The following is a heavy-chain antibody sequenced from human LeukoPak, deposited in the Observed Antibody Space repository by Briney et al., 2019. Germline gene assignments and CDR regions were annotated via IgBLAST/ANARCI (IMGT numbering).Heavy chain of an antibody. CDR2: IYHSGST. V-gene: IGHV4-38-2*01. D-gene: IGHD1-26*01. J-gene: IGHJ4*02. CDR1: GYSISSGYY. Sequence: SETLSLTCAVSGYSISSGYYWGWIRQPPGKGLEWIGSIYHSGSTYYNPSLKSRVTISVDTSKNQFSLKLSSVTAADTAAYYCARQTSGSYSQFDYWGQGTLVTVSS. CDR3: ARQTSGSYSQFDY.